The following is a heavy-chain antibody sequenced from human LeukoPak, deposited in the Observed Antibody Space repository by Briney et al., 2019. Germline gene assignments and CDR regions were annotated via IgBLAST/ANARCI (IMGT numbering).Heavy chain of an antibody. J-gene: IGHJ4*02. Sequence: ASVKVSCKASGGTFSSYEISWVRQAPGQGLEWMGGIIPMFGTAKYAQKFQGRVTITTDKSTSTAYMELSSLRSEDTAVYYCARSHANSRWGPYYFDYWGQGTPVTVSS. V-gene: IGHV1-69*05. D-gene: IGHD4/OR15-4a*01. CDR1: GGTFSSYE. CDR2: IIPMFGTA. CDR3: ARSHANSRWGPYYFDY.